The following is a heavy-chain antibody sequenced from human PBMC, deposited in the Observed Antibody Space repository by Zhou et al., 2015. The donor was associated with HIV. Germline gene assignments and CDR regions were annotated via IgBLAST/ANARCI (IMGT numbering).Heavy chain of an antibody. CDR3: ARDWDRPXYYGMDV. D-gene: IGHD1-26*01. CDR1: GGTFTSYT. Sequence: QVQLVQSGAEVKKPGSSVKVSCKASGGTFTSYTISWVRQAPGQGLEWMGKIIALVNVTKYAQEFQGRVTITADRSTSTAYMELISLTSEDTAVYYCARDWDRPXYYGMDVWGQGTTVTVSS. V-gene: IGHV1-69*08. J-gene: IGHJ6*02. CDR2: IIALVNVT.